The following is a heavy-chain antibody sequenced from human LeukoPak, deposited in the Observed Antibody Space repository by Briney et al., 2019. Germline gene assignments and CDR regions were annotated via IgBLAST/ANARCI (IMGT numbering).Heavy chain of an antibody. CDR2: ISNTGGRT. V-gene: IGHV3-23*01. CDR1: GFTFSRNT. Sequence: GALRLSCAGSGFTFSRNTMGWVRQAPGRGLEWVSAISNTGGRTDYADSVKGRFTISRDNSKSTLYLQMDSLRAEDTAVYYCARDEDTSALSEYWGQGTLVTVSS. D-gene: IGHD2/OR15-2a*01. J-gene: IGHJ4*02. CDR3: ARDEDTSALSEY.